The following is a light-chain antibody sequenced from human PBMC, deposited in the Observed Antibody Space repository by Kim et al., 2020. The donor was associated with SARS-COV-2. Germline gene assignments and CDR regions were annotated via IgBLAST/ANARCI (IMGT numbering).Light chain of an antibody. Sequence: ASVGDRFTITCRASQDISNYLAWFQQKPGKVPKRLIYAATNSQSGVPSRFSGSGSGTEFTLTISSLQPEDFATYYCLQYSSYPLTFGGGTKVDIK. J-gene: IGKJ4*01. CDR2: AAT. CDR1: QDISNY. CDR3: LQYSSYPLT. V-gene: IGKV1-17*03.